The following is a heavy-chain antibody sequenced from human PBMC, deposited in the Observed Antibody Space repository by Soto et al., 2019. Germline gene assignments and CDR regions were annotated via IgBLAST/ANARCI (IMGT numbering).Heavy chain of an antibody. Sequence: PSETLSLTCAVSGGSISSGGYSWSWIGQPAGKGLEWIGYIYHSGSTYYNPSLKSRVTISVDRSKNQFSLKLSSVTAADTAVYYCARLTYYYDSSGYYFPPYFDYWGQGTLVTVSS. V-gene: IGHV4-30-2*01. D-gene: IGHD3-22*01. CDR2: IYHSGST. CDR1: GGSISSGGYS. J-gene: IGHJ4*02. CDR3: ARLTYYYDSSGYYFPPYFDY.